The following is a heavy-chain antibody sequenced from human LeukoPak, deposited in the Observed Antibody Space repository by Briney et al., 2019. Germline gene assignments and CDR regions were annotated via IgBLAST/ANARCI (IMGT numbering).Heavy chain of an antibody. V-gene: IGHV4-30-4*01. Sequence: SETLSLTCTVSGGSISSGDYYWSWIRQPPGKGLEWIGYIYYSGSTYYNPSLKSRVTISVDTSKNQFSLKLSSVTAADTAVYYCARLWFGEVGGNWFDPGGQGTLVTVSS. D-gene: IGHD3-10*01. CDR1: GGSISSGDYY. CDR2: IYYSGST. J-gene: IGHJ5*02. CDR3: ARLWFGEVGGNWFDP.